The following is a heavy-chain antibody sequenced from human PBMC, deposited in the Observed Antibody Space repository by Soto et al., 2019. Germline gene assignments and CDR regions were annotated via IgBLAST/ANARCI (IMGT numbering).Heavy chain of an antibody. J-gene: IGHJ6*04. D-gene: IGHD2-2*01. V-gene: IGHV4-34*01. CDR2: INHSGST. CDR3: ARGRRCSSSSWYGGDV. CDR1: GGSFSGYY. Sequence: SETLSLTCAVYGGSFSGYYWSWIRQPPGKGLEWIGEINHSGSTNYNPSLKSRVTISVDTSKNQFSLKLSSVTAADTAVYYCARGRRCSSSSWYGGDVWGKETTVTVGS.